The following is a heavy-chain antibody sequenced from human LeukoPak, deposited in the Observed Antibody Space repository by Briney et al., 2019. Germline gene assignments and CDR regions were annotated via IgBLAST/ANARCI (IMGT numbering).Heavy chain of an antibody. CDR3: ALRPITMVRGVHNGSFDY. V-gene: IGHV4-34*01. D-gene: IGHD3-10*01. Sequence: SETLSLTCAVYGGSFSGYYWSWIRQPPGKGLEWIGEINHSGSTNYNPSLKSRVTISVDTSKNQFPLKLSSVTAADTAVYYCALRPITMVRGVHNGSFDYWGQRTLVTVSS. J-gene: IGHJ4*02. CDR1: GGSFSGYY. CDR2: INHSGST.